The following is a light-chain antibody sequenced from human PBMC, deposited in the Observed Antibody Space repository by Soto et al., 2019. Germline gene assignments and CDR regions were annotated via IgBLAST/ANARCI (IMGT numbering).Light chain of an antibody. V-gene: IGKV3-20*01. CDR2: GAS. Sequence: EIVLTQSPGTLSLSPGERATLSCRASQSVSSSYLAWYQQKPGQAPRLLIYGASSRATGIPDRFSGSGSGPDFTLTIMRLEPEDFAVYYCQQYGISPGTFGQGTKLEIK. J-gene: IGKJ2*01. CDR3: QQYGISPGT. CDR1: QSVSSSY.